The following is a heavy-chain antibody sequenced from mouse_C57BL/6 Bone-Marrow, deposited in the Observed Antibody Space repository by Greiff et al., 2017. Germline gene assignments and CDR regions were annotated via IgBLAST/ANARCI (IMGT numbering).Heavy chain of an antibody. D-gene: IGHD2-3*01. V-gene: IGHV1-81*01. CDR3: ARRWLLRAMDY. J-gene: IGHJ4*01. Sequence: QVQLQQSGAELARPGASVKLSCKASGYTFTSYGISWVKQRTGQGLEWIGEIYPRSGNTYYNEKFKGKATLTADKSSSTAYMELRSLTSEDSAVYFCARRWLLRAMDYWGQGTSVPVSS. CDR2: IYPRSGNT. CDR1: GYTFTSYG.